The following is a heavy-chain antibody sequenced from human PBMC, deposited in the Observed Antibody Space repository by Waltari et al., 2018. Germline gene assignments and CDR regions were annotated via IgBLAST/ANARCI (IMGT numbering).Heavy chain of an antibody. Sequence: EVQLVESGGGLVQSGGSLRLSWSASGFTFSTYNLHWVRQAPGKGLEWLSYISSGSGSIYYADSVKGRFTISRDNARNSLYLQMNNLRAEDTAVYYCATRGGISNWGLDYWGQGTLVTVSS. V-gene: IGHV3-48*04. D-gene: IGHD7-27*01. CDR1: GFTFSTYN. J-gene: IGHJ4*02. CDR2: ISSGSGSI. CDR3: ATRGGISNWGLDY.